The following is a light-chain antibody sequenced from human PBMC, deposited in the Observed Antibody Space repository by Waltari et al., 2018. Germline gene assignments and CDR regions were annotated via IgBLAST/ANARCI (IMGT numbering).Light chain of an antibody. CDR3: ASYTNSDSEV. J-gene: IGLJ3*02. CDR1: SGDVGGYNY. Sequence: QSALTQPASVSGSPGQSITISCTGTSGDVGGYNYVSWLQQHPGKVPKLIISDVSNRPPGVLARFSGSKSGNTASLTISGLQAEDEASYYCASYTNSDSEVFGGGTKVTVL. CDR2: DVS. V-gene: IGLV2-14*01.